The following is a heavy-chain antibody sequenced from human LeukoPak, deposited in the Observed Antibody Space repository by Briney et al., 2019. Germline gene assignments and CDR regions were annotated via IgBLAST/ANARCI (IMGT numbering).Heavy chain of an antibody. CDR1: GGTFSSYA. D-gene: IGHD5-18*01. CDR3: ARRDTAQTPYFDY. V-gene: IGHV1-69*06. Sequence: SVKVSCKASGGTFSSYAISWVRQAPGQGLEWMGGIIPIFGTANYAQKFQGRVTITADKSTSTAYMELRSLRSDDTAVYYCARRDTAQTPYFDYWGQGTLVTVSS. J-gene: IGHJ4*02. CDR2: IIPIFGTA.